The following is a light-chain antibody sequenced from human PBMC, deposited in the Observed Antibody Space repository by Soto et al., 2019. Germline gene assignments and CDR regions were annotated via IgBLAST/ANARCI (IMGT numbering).Light chain of an antibody. CDR3: QQTYSIPIP. CDR2: AAS. Sequence: DIQMTQSPSSLSASVVDSITITCRASQSISTYLNWYHQKPGKAPDLLIYAASSLKSGVPSRFSGSGSGTDFTLTITGLQPADFATYYCQQTYSIPIPFGQGTRLEIK. J-gene: IGKJ5*01. CDR1: QSISTY. V-gene: IGKV1-39*01.